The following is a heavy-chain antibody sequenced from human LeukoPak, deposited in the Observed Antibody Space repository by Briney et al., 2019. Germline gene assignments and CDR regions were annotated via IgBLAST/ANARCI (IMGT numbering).Heavy chain of an antibody. J-gene: IGHJ3*02. V-gene: IGHV1-46*01. Sequence: ASVKVSCKASGYTFTSSYMHWVRQPPGQGLEWVGIINPSGGSTSYAQKFQGRVTMTSDTSTSTVYMELSSLRSEDTAVYYCARDYGSGSYLSDAFDIWGQGTMVTVSS. CDR2: INPSGGST. D-gene: IGHD3-10*01. CDR1: GYTFTSSY. CDR3: ARDYGSGSYLSDAFDI.